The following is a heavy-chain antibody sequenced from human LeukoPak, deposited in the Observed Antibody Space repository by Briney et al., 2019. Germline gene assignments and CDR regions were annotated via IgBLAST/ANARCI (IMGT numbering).Heavy chain of an antibody. CDR3: ARDLNWETY. D-gene: IGHD7-27*01. V-gene: IGHV3-23*01. Sequence: GGSLRLSCAASGFTFSTFAMIWVRQPPGKGLEWVSSIFPSGGEIHYADSVRGRFTISRDNSKSTLSLQMNSLRVEDTAVYYCARDLNWETYWGQGTLVSVSS. J-gene: IGHJ4*02. CDR2: IFPSGGEI. CDR1: GFTFSTFA.